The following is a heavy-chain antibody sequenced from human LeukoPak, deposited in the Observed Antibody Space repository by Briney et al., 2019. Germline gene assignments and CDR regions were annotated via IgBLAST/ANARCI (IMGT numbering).Heavy chain of an antibody. D-gene: IGHD6-19*01. CDR3: RGEQWLVYGMDV. J-gene: IGHJ6*02. CDR2: SDPEDGET. CDR1: GYTLTELS. Sequence: GASVKVSFKVSGYTLTELSMHWVRQAPGKGLEWMGGSDPEDGETIYAQKFQGRVTMTEDTSTDTAYMELSSLRSKDTAVYYCRGEQWLVYGMDVWGQGTTVTVSS. V-gene: IGHV1-24*01.